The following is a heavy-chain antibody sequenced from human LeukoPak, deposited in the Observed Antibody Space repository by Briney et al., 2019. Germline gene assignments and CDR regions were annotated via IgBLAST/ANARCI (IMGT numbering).Heavy chain of an antibody. J-gene: IGHJ5*02. V-gene: IGHV3-23*01. D-gene: IGHD6-13*01. CDR2: FSYSGGST. Sequence: SGGSLSLSCAASGFTFNRYGVSWFREATGKGLEWVSSFSYSGGSTFYADSVEGRFNLSRHYSKNTLYLQMNSLRPEVTVVYYCAKDSRTYFKWLDPWGQGTLVNVFS. CDR1: GFTFNRYG. CDR3: AKDSRTYFKWLDP.